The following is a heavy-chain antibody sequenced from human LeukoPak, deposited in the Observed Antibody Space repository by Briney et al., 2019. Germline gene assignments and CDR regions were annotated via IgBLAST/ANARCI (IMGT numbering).Heavy chain of an antibody. V-gene: IGHV3-9*01. CDR1: GFAFDDYA. D-gene: IGHD6-6*01. CDR3: AKDRRGTSSSYEY. CDR2: ISWHSGII. J-gene: IGHJ4*02. Sequence: PGGSLRLSCAASGFAFDDYAMHWVWQAPGKGLEWVSSISWHSGIIAYADSVQGRFTVSRDNAKNSLYLQMNSLRAEDTAFYYCAKDRRGTSSSYEYWGQGTLVTVSS.